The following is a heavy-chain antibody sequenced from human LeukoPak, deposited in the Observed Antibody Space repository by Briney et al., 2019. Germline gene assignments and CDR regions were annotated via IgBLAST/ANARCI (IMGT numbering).Heavy chain of an antibody. V-gene: IGHV3-21*01. Sequence: GGSLRLSCAASGFIFNSHSVNWVRQAPGKGLEWVSSISSTSSYIYYADSVKSRFTISRDNAKNSLYLQMNSLRAKDTAVYYCARSSGWYHRGPDYYYYYMDVWGKGTTVTVS. D-gene: IGHD6-19*01. CDR2: ISSTSSYI. J-gene: IGHJ6*03. CDR1: GFIFNSHS. CDR3: ARSSGWYHRGPDYYYYYMDV.